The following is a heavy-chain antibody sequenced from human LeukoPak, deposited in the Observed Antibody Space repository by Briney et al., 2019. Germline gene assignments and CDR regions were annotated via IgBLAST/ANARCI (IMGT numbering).Heavy chain of an antibody. D-gene: IGHD3-16*02. J-gene: IGHJ4*02. Sequence: SETLSLTCTVSGGSISSYYWSWIRQPPGKGLEWIGYIYYSGSTNYNPSLKSRVTISVDTSKNQFSLELSSVTAADTAVYYCARDRVYLDTRHFDYWGQGTLVTVSS. CDR1: GGSISSYY. V-gene: IGHV4-59*01. CDR2: IYYSGST. CDR3: ARDRVYLDTRHFDY.